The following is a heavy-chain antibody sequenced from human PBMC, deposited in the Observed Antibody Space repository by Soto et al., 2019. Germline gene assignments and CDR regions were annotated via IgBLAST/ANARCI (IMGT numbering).Heavy chain of an antibody. Sequence: ASVKVSCKTSGYTFTNYPITWVRQAPGQGLEWVGWISAYSGSTNYAQNLQGRVTMTTDTFTSTVYMELRSLRYDDTAVYYCARRILEYSSSHWFDPWGQGTLVTVSS. V-gene: IGHV1-18*04. D-gene: IGHD6-6*01. CDR2: ISAYSGST. J-gene: IGHJ5*02. CDR1: GYTFTNYP. CDR3: ARRILEYSSSHWFDP.